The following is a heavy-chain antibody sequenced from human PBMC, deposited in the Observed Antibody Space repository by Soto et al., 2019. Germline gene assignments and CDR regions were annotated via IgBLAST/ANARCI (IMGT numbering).Heavy chain of an antibody. V-gene: IGHV4-31*03. D-gene: IGHD3-10*01. CDR1: GGSISSGGYY. CDR2: IYYSGST. J-gene: IGHJ5*02. Sequence: QVQLQESGPGLVKPSQTLSLTCTVSGGSISSGGYYWSWIRQHPGKGLEWIGYIYYSGSTYYNPSLKRRVTISVDTSKNKFSLKLSSVTAADTAVYYCARVREPKGYYGSGSLNWFDPWGQGTLVTVSS. CDR3: ARVREPKGYYGSGSLNWFDP.